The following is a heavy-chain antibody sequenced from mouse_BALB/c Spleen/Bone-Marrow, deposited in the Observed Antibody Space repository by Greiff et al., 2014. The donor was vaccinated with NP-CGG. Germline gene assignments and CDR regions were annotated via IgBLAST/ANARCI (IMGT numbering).Heavy chain of an antibody. CDR1: GYTFTSYW. V-gene: IGHV1-69*02. D-gene: IGHD1-1*01. CDR2: IYPSDSYT. CDR3: TRSYGSSYEYYFDY. Sequence: VQRVESGAELVRPGASVELSCKASGYTFTSYWINWVKQRPGQGLEWIGNIYPSDSYTNYNQKFKDKATLTVDKSSSTAYMQLSSPTSEDSAVYYCTRSYGSSYEYYFDYWGQGTTLTVSS. J-gene: IGHJ2*01.